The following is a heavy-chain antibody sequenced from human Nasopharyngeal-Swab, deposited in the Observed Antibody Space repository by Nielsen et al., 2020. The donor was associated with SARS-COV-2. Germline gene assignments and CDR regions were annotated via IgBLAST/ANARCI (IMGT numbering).Heavy chain of an antibody. CDR2: IIPILGIA. D-gene: IGHD1-20*01. Sequence: SVKVSCKASGGTFSSYAISWVRQAPGQGLEWMGRIIPILGIANDAQKFQGRVTVTADKSTSTAYMELSSLRSEDTAVYYCARERMLTGTPFDYWGQGTLVTVSS. CDR1: GGTFSSYA. CDR3: ARERMLTGTPFDY. J-gene: IGHJ4*02. V-gene: IGHV1-69*04.